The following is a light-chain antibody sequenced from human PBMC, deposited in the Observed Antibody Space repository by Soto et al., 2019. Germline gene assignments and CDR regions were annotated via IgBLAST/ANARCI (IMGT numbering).Light chain of an antibody. CDR1: QDITIY. Sequence: DIQMTRSPPSLSASVGDRVTITCQASQDITIYLNWYQQRPGRAPKLLIYDASTLETGVPSRFSGSGSGTVFTFTITSLQPEDIATYYCQHYENLPFTFGPGTKVAI. CDR3: QHYENLPFT. J-gene: IGKJ3*01. CDR2: DAS. V-gene: IGKV1-33*01.